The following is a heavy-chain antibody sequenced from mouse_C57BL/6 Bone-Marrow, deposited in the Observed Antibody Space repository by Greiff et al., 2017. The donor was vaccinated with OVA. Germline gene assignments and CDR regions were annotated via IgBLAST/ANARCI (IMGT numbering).Heavy chain of an antibody. CDR2: IWSGGST. V-gene: IGHV2-2*01. CDR3: ARKGGNYPYWYCDV. D-gene: IGHD2-1*01. CDR1: GFSLTSYG. J-gene: IGHJ1*03. Sequence: QVTLKVSGPGLVQPSQSLSITCTVSGFSLTSYGVHWVRQSPGKGLEWLGVIWSGGSTDYNAAFISRLSISKDNSKSQVFFKMNSLQADDTAIYYCARKGGNYPYWYCDVWGTGTTVTVSS.